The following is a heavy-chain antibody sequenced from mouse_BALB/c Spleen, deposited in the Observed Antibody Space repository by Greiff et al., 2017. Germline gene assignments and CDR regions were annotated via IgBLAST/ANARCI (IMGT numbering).Heavy chain of an antibody. D-gene: IGHD4-1*01. V-gene: IGHV1-9*01. Sequence: LQESGAELMKPGASVKISCKATGYTFSSYWIEWVKQRPGHGLEWIGEILPGSGSTNYNEKFKGKATFTADTSSNTAYMQLSSLTSEDSAVYYCARFGTGTGNYFDYWGQGTTLTVSS. CDR3: ARFGTGTGNYFDY. J-gene: IGHJ2*01. CDR2: ILPGSGST. CDR1: GYTFSSYW.